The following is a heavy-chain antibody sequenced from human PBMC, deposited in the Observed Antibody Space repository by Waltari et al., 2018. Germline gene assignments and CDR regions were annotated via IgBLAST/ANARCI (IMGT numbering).Heavy chain of an antibody. CDR1: GYTFTSYD. D-gene: IGHD6-19*01. Sequence: QVQLVQSGAEVKKPGASVKVSCKASGYTFTSYDINWVRQATGQGLEWMGWRNPNSGNTGYEQKFQGRVTMTRNTSISTAYMELSSLRSEDTAVYYCARSRPGWPRLGWSVLLGYWGQGTLVTVSS. V-gene: IGHV1-8*02. CDR2: RNPNSGNT. J-gene: IGHJ4*02. CDR3: ARSRPGWPRLGWSVLLGY.